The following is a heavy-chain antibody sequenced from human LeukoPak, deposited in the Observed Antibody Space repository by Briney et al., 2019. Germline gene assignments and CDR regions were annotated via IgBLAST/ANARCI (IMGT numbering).Heavy chain of an antibody. CDR1: GGSFSGSY. V-gene: IGHV4-34*01. CDR2: ISHSGSI. Sequence: SETLSLTCGVYGGSFSGSYWSWIRQPPGRGLEWIGEISHSGSISYNSSIKSRVTISVDTSKNQFSLRLRSVTAADTAVYYCARADCSSTSCSGVWGQGTTVTVSS. CDR3: ARADCSSTSCSGV. J-gene: IGHJ6*02. D-gene: IGHD2-2*01.